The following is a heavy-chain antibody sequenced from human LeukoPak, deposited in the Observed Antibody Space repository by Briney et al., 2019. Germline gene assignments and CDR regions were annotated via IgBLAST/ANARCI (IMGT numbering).Heavy chain of an antibody. CDR1: GFTFSNAW. Sequence: GGSLRLSCAASGFTFSNAWMSWVRQAPGKGLEWVGRIKSKTGGGTTDYAAPVKGRFTISRDDSKNTLYLQMNSLKTEDTAVYYCTTEAWFGESYYFDYWGQGTLVTVSS. CDR3: TTEAWFGESYYFDY. CDR2: IKSKTGGGTT. V-gene: IGHV3-15*01. D-gene: IGHD3-10*01. J-gene: IGHJ4*02.